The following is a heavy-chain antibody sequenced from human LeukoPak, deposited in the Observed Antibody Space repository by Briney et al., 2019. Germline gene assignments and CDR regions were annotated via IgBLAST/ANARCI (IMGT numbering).Heavy chain of an antibody. CDR3: ARGPGYYYYYYGMDV. J-gene: IGHJ6*02. CDR2: INHSGST. CDR1: GGSFSGYY. V-gene: IGHV4-34*01. Sequence: SETLSLTCAVYGGSFSGYYWSWIRQPPGKGLEWIGEINHSGSTNYNPSLKSRVTISVDTSKNQFSLKLSSVTAADTALYYCARGPGYYYYYYGMDVWGQGTTVTVSS.